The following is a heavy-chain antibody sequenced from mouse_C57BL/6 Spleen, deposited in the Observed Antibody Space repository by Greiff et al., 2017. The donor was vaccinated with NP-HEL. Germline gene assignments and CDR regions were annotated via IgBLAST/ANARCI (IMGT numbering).Heavy chain of an antibody. D-gene: IGHD2-1*01. CDR1: GYTFTSYW. CDR2: IDPSDSET. CDR3: ARDGNFYYAMDY. V-gene: IGHV1-52*01. Sequence: QVQLKEPGAELVRPGSSVKLSCKASGYTFTSYWMHWVKQRPIQGLEWIGNIDPSDSETHYNQKFKDKATLTVDKSSSTAYMQLSSLTSEDSAVYYCARDGNFYYAMDYWGQGTSVTVSS. J-gene: IGHJ4*01.